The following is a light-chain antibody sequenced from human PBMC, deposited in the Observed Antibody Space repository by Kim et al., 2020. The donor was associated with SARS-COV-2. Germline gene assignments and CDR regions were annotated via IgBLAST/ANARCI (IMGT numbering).Light chain of an antibody. V-gene: IGKV3D-20*01. Sequence: EIVLTQSPATLSLSPGERATLSCGASQWISSNYIVWYQQKAGQAPRLLMYDASIRATGIPDRFSGSGSGTDFTLTISRLEPEDFAVYYCQQYDSSPPYTFGQGTKLEI. J-gene: IGKJ2*01. CDR1: QWISSNY. CDR3: QQYDSSPPYT. CDR2: DAS.